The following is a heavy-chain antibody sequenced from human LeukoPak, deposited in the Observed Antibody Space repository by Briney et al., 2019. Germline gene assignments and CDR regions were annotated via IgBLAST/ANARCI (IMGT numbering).Heavy chain of an antibody. CDR3: AKDPACGGDCYPNWFDP. Sequence: PSETLSLTCTVSGGSISNRDYYWGWVRQAPGKGLEWVSSISSSSSYIYYADSVKGRFTISRDNSKNTLYLQMNSLRAEDTAVYYCAKDPACGGDCYPNWFDPWGQGTLVTVSS. CDR1: GGSISNRDYY. D-gene: IGHD2-21*02. CDR2: ISSSSSYI. J-gene: IGHJ5*02. V-gene: IGHV3-23*01.